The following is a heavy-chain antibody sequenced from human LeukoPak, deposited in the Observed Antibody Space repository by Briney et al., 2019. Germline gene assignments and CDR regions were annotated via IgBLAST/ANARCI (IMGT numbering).Heavy chain of an antibody. D-gene: IGHD3-22*01. CDR1: GYTFTGYY. CDR2: INPNRGGT. V-gene: IGHV1-2*02. J-gene: IGHJ4*02. CDR3: ARGGDYYDSSGYRQQFDY. Sequence: ASVKVSCKASGYTFTGYYMHWVRQAPGQGLEWMGWINPNRGGTNYAQKFQGRVTMTRDTSISTAYMELSRLRSDDTAVYYCARGGDYYDSSGYRQQFDYWGRGTLVTVSS.